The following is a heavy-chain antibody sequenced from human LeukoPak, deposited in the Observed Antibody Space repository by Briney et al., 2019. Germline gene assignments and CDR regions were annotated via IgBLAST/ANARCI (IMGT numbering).Heavy chain of an antibody. CDR3: AKQQHARSLGE. D-gene: IGHD6-13*01. J-gene: IGHJ4*02. Sequence: GSLRPSFATSGFPFSDFSMGWVRQAPGKGLGWTSTTISGGTSTSSPESVKGRFTISRDNSKTTLYLKMSSLRAEDTAVYYFAKQQHARSLGEGGPGTLVSVSS. CDR1: GFPFSDFS. CDR2: TISGGTST. V-gene: IGHV3-23*01.